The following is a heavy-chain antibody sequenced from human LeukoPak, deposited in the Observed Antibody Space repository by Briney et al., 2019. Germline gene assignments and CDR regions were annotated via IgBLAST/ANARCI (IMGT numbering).Heavy chain of an antibody. CDR3: ARETRDSNWNSVAYLDH. D-gene: IGHD1-7*01. Sequence: RASVKVSCTASGGTFSGNSITWVRQAPGQGLEWMGRFIPILNTANYAQDFQGRVTLTADKSTSTAYMELMSLGSEDTAVYYCARETRDSNWNSVAYLDHWGQGTLVTVSS. J-gene: IGHJ4*02. CDR2: FIPILNTA. CDR1: GGTFSGNS. V-gene: IGHV1-69*08.